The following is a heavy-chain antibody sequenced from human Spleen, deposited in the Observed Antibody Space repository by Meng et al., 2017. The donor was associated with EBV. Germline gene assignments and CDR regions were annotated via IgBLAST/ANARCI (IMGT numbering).Heavy chain of an antibody. D-gene: IGHD3-10*01. V-gene: IGHV1-69*01. CDR3: ASESGRGYTPDY. J-gene: IGHJ4*02. CDR1: GGIFNSDA. CDR2: LIPMFGAP. Sequence: QVHLVHCGAGVKKPGSWVNASCKTSGGIFNSDAISWVRQAPGQGLEWLGGLIPMFGAPNYAQRFQDRVTIIADASTSTHYMELSSLRFEDTALYYCASESGRGYTPDYWGQGTLVTVSS.